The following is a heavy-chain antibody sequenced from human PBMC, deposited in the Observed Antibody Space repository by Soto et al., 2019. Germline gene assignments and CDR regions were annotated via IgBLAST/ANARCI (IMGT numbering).Heavy chain of an antibody. CDR3: THLLSLAHPYSYL. CDR1: GITFIYAW. V-gene: IGHV3-15*07. J-gene: IGHJ4*02. D-gene: IGHD2-21*01. Sequence: GGSLRLSCAASGITFIYAWMDWVRQARGKRLEWVGRIKSQASGGIIDYAAPVKGRFTISRDDSKNTVYLQMDSLKTEDTAVYYCTHLLSLAHPYSYLWGQGTQVTVS. CDR2: IKSQASGGII.